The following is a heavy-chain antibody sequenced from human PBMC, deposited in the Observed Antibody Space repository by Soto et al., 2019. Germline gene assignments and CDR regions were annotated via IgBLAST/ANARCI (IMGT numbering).Heavy chain of an antibody. CDR1: GFTFSSYA. D-gene: IGHD2-2*01. V-gene: IGHV3-64*01. J-gene: IGHJ3*02. CDR2: ISSNGGST. CDR3: AMGGYCSSTSCYDDDAFDI. Sequence: GGSLRLSCVASGFTFSSYAMHWVRQAPGKGLEYVSAISSNGGSTYYANSVKGRFTISRDNSKNTLYLQMGSLRAEDMAVYYCAMGGYCSSTSCYDDDAFDIWGQGTMVTVSS.